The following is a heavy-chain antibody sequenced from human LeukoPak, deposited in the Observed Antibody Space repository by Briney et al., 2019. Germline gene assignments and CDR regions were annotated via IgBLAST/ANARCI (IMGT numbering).Heavy chain of an antibody. D-gene: IGHD3-22*01. Sequence: SETLSLTCIVSGGSISNYYWSWIRQPPGKGLEWIGYIYYSGSTNYNPSLKSRVTISVDTSKNQFSLKLSSVTAADTAVYYDARDRRDYYDSSGYQYYFDYWGQGTLVTVSS. CDR3: ARDRRDYYDSSGYQYYFDY. CDR1: GGSISNYY. CDR2: IYYSGST. V-gene: IGHV4-59*01. J-gene: IGHJ4*02.